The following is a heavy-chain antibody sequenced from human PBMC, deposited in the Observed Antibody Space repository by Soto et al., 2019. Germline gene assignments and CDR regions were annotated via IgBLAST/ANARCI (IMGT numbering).Heavy chain of an antibody. CDR2: IYWDDDK. CDR3: AHSPVGDIVLVPAAQYYFDY. V-gene: IGHV2-5*02. J-gene: IGHJ4*02. CDR1: GFSLSTSGVG. Sequence: VSGPTLVNPTQTLTLTCTFSGFSLSTSGVGVGWIRQPPGKALEWLALIYWDDDKRYSPSLKSRLTITKDTSKNQVVLTMTNMDPVDTATYYCAHSPVGDIVLVPAAQYYFDYWGQGTLVTVSS. D-gene: IGHD2-2*01.